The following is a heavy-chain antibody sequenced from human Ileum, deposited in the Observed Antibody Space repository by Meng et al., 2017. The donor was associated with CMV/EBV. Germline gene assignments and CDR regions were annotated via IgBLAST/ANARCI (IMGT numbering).Heavy chain of an antibody. D-gene: IGHD2-15*01. CDR2: ISGTGDNT. CDR3: AKCRGGSCYYFDY. J-gene: IGHJ4*02. CDR1: GFTFSSYA. Sequence: GGSLRLSCAASGFTFSSYAVSWVRQPPGKGLEWVSAISGTGDNTYYADSVKGRFTISRDNSKNTLYVQMNSLRAKDTALYYCAKCRGGSCYYFDYWGQGTLVTVSS. V-gene: IGHV3-23*01.